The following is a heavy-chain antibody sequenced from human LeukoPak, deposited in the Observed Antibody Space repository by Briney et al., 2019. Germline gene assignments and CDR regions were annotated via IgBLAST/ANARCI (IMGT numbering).Heavy chain of an antibody. Sequence: SETLSLTCAVYGGSFSGYYWSWIRQPPGKGLEWIGEINHSGSTNYNPSLKSRVTISVDTSKNRFSLKLSSVTAADTAVYYCARGARRKGYCSSTSCSKGSYYYYYMDVWGKGTTVTVSS. J-gene: IGHJ6*03. CDR2: INHSGST. CDR3: ARGARRKGYCSSTSCSKGSYYYYYMDV. CDR1: GGSFSGYY. D-gene: IGHD2-2*01. V-gene: IGHV4-34*01.